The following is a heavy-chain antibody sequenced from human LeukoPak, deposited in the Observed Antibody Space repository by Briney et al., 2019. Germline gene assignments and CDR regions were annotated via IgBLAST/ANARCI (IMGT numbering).Heavy chain of an antibody. V-gene: IGHV3-7*01. D-gene: IGHD5-12*01. CDR1: GFTFSHYW. Sequence: GGSLRLSCAASGFTFSHYWMTWVRQAPGKGLEWVAHINQDGSEEHYMDSVKARFTISRDNAKNSLSLQMNSLRAEDTAVYYCVRDGGVSGYDLLDYWGQGTLVTVSS. CDR2: INQDGSEE. CDR3: VRDGGVSGYDLLDY. J-gene: IGHJ4*02.